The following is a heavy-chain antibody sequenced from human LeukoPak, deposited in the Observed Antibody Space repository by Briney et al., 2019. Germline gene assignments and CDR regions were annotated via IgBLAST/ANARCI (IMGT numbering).Heavy chain of an antibody. Sequence: QPGGSLRLSCAASGFTFTNYWMSWVRQAPGKGLELVANIKQDRSEKYYVDSVKVRFTISRENAKDSLYLKMNRLRAEDTAVYYCAGLREIPVFGVVTKSTSYFDYWGQGTLVTVSS. CDR2: IKQDRSEK. J-gene: IGHJ4*02. V-gene: IGHV3-7*01. CDR1: GFTFTNYW. CDR3: AGLREIPVFGVVTKSTSYFDY. D-gene: IGHD3-3*01.